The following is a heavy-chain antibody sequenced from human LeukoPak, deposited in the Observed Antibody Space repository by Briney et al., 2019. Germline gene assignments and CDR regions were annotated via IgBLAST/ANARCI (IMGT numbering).Heavy chain of an antibody. CDR1: GCSFSSYA. CDR2: ISYDGSNN. D-gene: IGHD6-19*01. V-gene: IGHV3-30-3*01. Sequence: GGSLRLSCAASGCSFSSYAMHWVRQDPGTGLEWVAVISYDGSNNYYADSVKGRFTISRDNSKNTLHLQMNSLSAEDTAVYYCARVPSSSGWPYDYWGQGTLVTVSS. CDR3: ARVPSSSGWPYDY. J-gene: IGHJ4*02.